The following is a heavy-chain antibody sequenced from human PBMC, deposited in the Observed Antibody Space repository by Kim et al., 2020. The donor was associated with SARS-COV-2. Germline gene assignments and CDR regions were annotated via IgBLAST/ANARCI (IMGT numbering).Heavy chain of an antibody. V-gene: IGHV4-34*13. J-gene: IGHJ4*02. D-gene: IGHD1-26*01. CDR2: T. Sequence: THHNPSLKSRVTISGNTAKNQFARKLSSVTAADTAVYYCARVRSLYYFDYWGQGTLVTVSS. CDR3: ARVRSLYYFDY.